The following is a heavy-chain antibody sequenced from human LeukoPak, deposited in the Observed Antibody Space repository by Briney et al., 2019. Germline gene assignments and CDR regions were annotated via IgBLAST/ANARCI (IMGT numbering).Heavy chain of an antibody. CDR3: ARVPYSSSRYRSNWFDP. J-gene: IGHJ5*02. CDR2: IYYSGST. CDR1: GGSISDAAYY. D-gene: IGHD6-13*01. Sequence: PSETLSLTFTVSGGSISDAAYYWSWIRQHPGEGLKWIGYIYYSGSTNFNPSLKSRLTISVDTSKNRFSLKLSSVTAADTALYYCARVPYSSSRYRSNWFDPWGQGTLVTVSP. V-gene: IGHV4-61*08.